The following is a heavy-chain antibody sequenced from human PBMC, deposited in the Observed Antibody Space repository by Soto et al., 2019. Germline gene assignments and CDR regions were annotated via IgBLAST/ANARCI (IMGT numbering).Heavy chain of an antibody. CDR2: ISYDGSNK. J-gene: IGHJ3*02. CDR3: AKERGSSGWADDAFDI. D-gene: IGHD6-19*01. V-gene: IGHV3-30*18. CDR1: GFTFSSYG. Sequence: QVQLVESGGGVVQPGRSLRLSCAASGFTFSSYGMHWVRQAPGKGLEWVAVISYDGSNKYYADSVKGRFTISRDNSKNTLYLQMNSLRAEDTAVYYCAKERGSSGWADDAFDIWGQGTMVTVSS.